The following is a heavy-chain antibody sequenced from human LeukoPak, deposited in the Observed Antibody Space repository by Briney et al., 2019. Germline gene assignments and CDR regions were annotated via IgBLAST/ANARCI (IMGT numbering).Heavy chain of an antibody. V-gene: IGHV1-18*04. CDR3: ARVSSGCSGGSCYISFYYYYYMDV. J-gene: IGHJ6*03. Sequence: ASVKVSCKASGYTFTGYYMHWVRQAPGQGLEWMGWISAYNGNTNYAQKLQGRVTMTTDTSTSTAYMELRSLRSDDTAVYYCARVSSGCSGGSCYISFYYYYYMDVWGKGTTVTVSS. CDR1: GYTFTGYY. D-gene: IGHD2-15*01. CDR2: ISAYNGNT.